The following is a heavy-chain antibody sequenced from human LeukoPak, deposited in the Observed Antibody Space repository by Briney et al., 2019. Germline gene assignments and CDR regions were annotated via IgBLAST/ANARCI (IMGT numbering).Heavy chain of an antibody. Sequence: GGSLRLSRAASGFHLSTYEMNWVGQGPGKGLEWIADITIRGHTKNYADSVKGRFTISRDNARTSLYLQMNSLRVEDTGVYYCARGDPHADLWGQGTLVTVSS. CDR3: ARGDPHADL. V-gene: IGHV3-48*03. CDR2: ITIRGHTK. CDR1: GFHLSTYE. J-gene: IGHJ5*02.